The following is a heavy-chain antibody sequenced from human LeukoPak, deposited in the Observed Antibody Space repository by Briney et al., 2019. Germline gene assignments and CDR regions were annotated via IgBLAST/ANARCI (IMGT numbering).Heavy chain of an antibody. CDR2: INSDGSST. CDR3: ARESGLYCSSPSCFRLGLGY. J-gene: IGHJ4*02. Sequence: GSLRLSCAASGFTLSSYWMHWVRQAPGKGLVWVSRINSDGSSTRYADSVKGRFTISRDNAKNTLYLQMNSLRAEDTAVYYCARESGLYCSSPSCFRLGLGYWGQGTLVTVSS. CDR1: GFTLSSYW. V-gene: IGHV3-74*01. D-gene: IGHD2-2*01.